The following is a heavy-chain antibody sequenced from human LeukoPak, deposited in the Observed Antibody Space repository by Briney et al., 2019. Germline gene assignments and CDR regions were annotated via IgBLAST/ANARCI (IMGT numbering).Heavy chain of an antibody. CDR2: INSDGSST. J-gene: IGHJ4*02. CDR1: GFTFSSYW. V-gene: IGHV3-74*01. Sequence: GGSLRLSCAASGFTFSSYWMHWVRQAPGKGLVWVSRINSDGSSTSYADSVKGRFTISRDNAKNTLYLQMNSLRAEDTAVYYCAKDYYYGSGSYLGSPDYWGQGTLVTVSS. CDR3: AKDYYYGSGSYLGSPDY. D-gene: IGHD3-10*01.